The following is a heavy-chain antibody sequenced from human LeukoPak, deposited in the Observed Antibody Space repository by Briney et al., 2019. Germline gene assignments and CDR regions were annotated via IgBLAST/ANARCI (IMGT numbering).Heavy chain of an antibody. CDR1: GVSISSHY. V-gene: IGHV4-59*11. J-gene: IGHJ4*02. D-gene: IGHD3-10*01. Sequence: PSETLSLTCTVSGVSISSHYWSWIRQPPGKGLEWIGYIYYSGSTNYNPSLKSRVTISVDTSKNQFSLKLSSVTAADTAVYYCARVGTMVRGVTNFDYWGQGTLVTVSS. CDR2: IYYSGST. CDR3: ARVGTMVRGVTNFDY.